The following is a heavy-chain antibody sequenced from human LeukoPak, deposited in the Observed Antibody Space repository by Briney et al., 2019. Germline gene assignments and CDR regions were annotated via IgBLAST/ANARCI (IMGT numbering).Heavy chain of an antibody. J-gene: IGHJ5*02. CDR3: ARGPYYYDKGRFDP. Sequence: SETLSLTCTVSGGSIINHYWSWIRQPPGKGLECVGFIYYLGSTNYHPSLKSRVTISLDTSKNQFSLRLTSVTAADTAVYYCARGPYYYDKGRFDPWGQGILVTVSS. V-gene: IGHV4-59*11. CDR1: GGSIINHY. CDR2: IYYLGST. D-gene: IGHD3-22*01.